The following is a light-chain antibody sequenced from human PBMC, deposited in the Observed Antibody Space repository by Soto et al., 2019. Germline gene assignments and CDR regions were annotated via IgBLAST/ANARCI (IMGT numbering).Light chain of an antibody. Sequence: DIQMTQSPSFLSASVGDRVTITCRASQGIRNSLAWYQHKPGKVPKLPIYAASTLYSGVSSRFSGSGSGTDFTLTIGSLQPEDVAVYYCQKHSSVPFTFGGGTKVEIK. CDR1: QGIRNS. V-gene: IGKV1-27*01. CDR2: AAS. J-gene: IGKJ4*01. CDR3: QKHSSVPFT.